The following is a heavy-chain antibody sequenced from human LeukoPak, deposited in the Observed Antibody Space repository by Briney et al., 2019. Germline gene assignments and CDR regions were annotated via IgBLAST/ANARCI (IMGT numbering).Heavy chain of an antibody. CDR1: RGSISSSSYY. Sequence: PSETLSLTRTLSRGSISSSSYYGGCIRQPPGKGLECLGCIYYCGSTYHNPPLKTRVTISVATSKNQYSLKLNPVTAAATAVYYCARHARHSSSLLCASWGQGPLAIVSS. CDR3: ARHARHSSSLLCAS. CDR2: IYYCGST. D-gene: IGHD6-13*01. J-gene: IGHJ5*02. V-gene: IGHV4-39*01.